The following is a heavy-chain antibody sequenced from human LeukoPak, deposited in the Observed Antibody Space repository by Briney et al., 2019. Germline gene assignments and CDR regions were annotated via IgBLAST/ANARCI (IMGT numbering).Heavy chain of an antibody. CDR3: ARASGSYWWFDS. CDR1: GYTFTVYH. Sequence: ASVKVSFKASGYTFTVYHMYWVRQAPGQGLEWMGCVNPNSGDTNYAQKFQGSVTMTRDTSISTVYMELSRLRSDDTAVYYCARASGSYWWFDSWGQGTLVTVSS. J-gene: IGHJ5*01. V-gene: IGHV1-2*02. D-gene: IGHD1-26*01. CDR2: VNPNSGDT.